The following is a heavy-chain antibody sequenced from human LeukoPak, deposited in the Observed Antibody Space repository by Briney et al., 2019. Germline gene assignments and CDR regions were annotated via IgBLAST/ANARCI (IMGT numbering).Heavy chain of an antibody. Sequence: GGSLRLSRAASVFTLSRYALSWVPEALGEGLEYVFDLSGIGGSTHYAESVRGGDTISKDIFQSTLYIQMSSLRAENTAVYNCAKGSTGNWYNPFDYWGQGTLVTVSS. D-gene: IGHD1/OR15-1a*01. CDR2: LSGIGGST. J-gene: IGHJ4*01. CDR3: AKGSTGNWYNPFDY. V-gene: IGHV3-23*01. CDR1: VFTLSRYA.